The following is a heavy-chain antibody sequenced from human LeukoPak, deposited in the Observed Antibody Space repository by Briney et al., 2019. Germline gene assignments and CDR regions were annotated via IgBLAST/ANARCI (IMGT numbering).Heavy chain of an antibody. CDR2: INPNSGGT. V-gene: IGHV1-2*02. CDR1: GYTFTGYY. D-gene: IGHD5-18*01. CDR3: ARERGRIQLWLQYY. J-gene: IGHJ4*02. Sequence: ASVKVSCKASGYTFTGYYMHWVRQAPGQGLEWMGWINPNSGGTNYAQKFQGRVTMTRDTSISTAYMELSGLRSDDTAVYYCARERGRIQLWLQYYWGQGTLVTVSS.